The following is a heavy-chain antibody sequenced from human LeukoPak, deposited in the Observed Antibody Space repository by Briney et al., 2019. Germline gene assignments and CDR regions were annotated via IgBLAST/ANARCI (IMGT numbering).Heavy chain of an antibody. V-gene: IGHV3-11*01. CDR1: GFTFSDYY. J-gene: IGHJ3*02. CDR3: AEPGSSGRLDDAFDI. D-gene: IGHD3-10*01. CDR2: ISSSGSTI. Sequence: GGSLRLSCAASGFTFSDYYMSWIRQAPGKGLEWVSYISSSGSTIYYADSVKGRFTISRDNSKNTLYLQMNSLRAEDTAVYYCAEPGSSGRLDDAFDIWGQGTMVTVSS.